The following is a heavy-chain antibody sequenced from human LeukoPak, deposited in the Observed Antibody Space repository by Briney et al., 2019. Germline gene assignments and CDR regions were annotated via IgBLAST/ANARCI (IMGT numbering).Heavy chain of an antibody. V-gene: IGHV3-7*01. J-gene: IGHJ4*02. CDR2: IKQDGSEK. Sequence: GGSLRLSCAASGFTFSTFWMTWVRQAPGKGLEWVANIKQDGSEKYYVDSVKGRFTISRDNDKNSVYLQMNSLRVEDTAVYYCVGSGWQVYFDYWGQGTLVTVSS. D-gene: IGHD6-19*01. CDR3: VGSGWQVYFDY. CDR1: GFTFSTFW.